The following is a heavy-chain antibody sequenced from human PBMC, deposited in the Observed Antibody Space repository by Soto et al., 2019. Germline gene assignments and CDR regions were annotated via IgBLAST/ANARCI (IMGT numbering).Heavy chain of an antibody. CDR1: GFTFSSYG. CDR2: IWYDGSNK. J-gene: IGHJ4*02. CDR3: AREIGTAILDY. V-gene: IGHV3-33*01. D-gene: IGHD5-18*01. Sequence: GGSLRLSCAASGFTFSSYGMHWVRQAPGKGLEWVAVIWYDGSNKYYADSVKGRFTTSRDNSKNTLYLQMNSLRAEDTAVYYCAREIGTAILDYWGQGTLVTVSS.